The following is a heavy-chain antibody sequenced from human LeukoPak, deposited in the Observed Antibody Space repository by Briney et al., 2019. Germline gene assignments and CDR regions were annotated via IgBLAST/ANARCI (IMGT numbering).Heavy chain of an antibody. V-gene: IGHV3-7*01. CDR2: INQDGSEK. CDR3: ARDRITDFWSGYYTNYFDY. J-gene: IGHJ4*02. D-gene: IGHD3-3*01. CDR1: GFTFTTNW. Sequence: QTGGSLRLSCAASGFTFTTNWMTWVRQALGKGLEWVATINQDGSEKYYVDSVKGRFTISRDNAKNSLFLQMNSLRAEDTAVYYCARDRITDFWSGYYTNYFDYWGQGTLVTVSS.